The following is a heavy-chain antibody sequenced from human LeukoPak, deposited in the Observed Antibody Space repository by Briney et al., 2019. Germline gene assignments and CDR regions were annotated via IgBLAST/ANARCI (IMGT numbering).Heavy chain of an antibody. D-gene: IGHD6-13*01. Sequence: GGSLRLSCAASGFTFTSYGMSWVRQAPGKGLEWVANINLDGSDRFYVGFVKGRFTISRDNADNSLYLQMNSLRAEDTAVYYCGRVIAGAIDYWGQGTLVTVSS. CDR1: GFTFTSYG. CDR2: INLDGSDR. V-gene: IGHV3-7*01. J-gene: IGHJ4*02. CDR3: GRVIAGAIDY.